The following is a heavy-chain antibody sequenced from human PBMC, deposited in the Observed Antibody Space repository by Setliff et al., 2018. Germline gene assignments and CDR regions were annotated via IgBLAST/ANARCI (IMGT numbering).Heavy chain of an antibody. D-gene: IGHD5-18*01. CDR2: TIPMFGST. CDR1: GDTFRSYG. J-gene: IGHJ6*03. V-gene: IGHV1-69*05. Sequence: SVKVSCKASGDTFRSYGISWVRQAPGQGLEWMGGTIPMFGSTSYAQKFQGGFTIITDESTTTAYMELSSLGSEDTAVYYCVREGVDTRSSTDYRCYMDVWGKGTTVTVSS. CDR3: VREGVDTRSSTDYRCYMDV.